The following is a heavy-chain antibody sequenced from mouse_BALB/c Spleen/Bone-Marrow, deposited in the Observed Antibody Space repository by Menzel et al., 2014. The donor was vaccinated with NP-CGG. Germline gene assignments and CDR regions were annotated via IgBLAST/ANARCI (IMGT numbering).Heavy chain of an antibody. CDR1: GYTFTSYW. CDR3: TRRYEIYYAMDY. J-gene: IGHJ4*01. D-gene: IGHD2-14*01. Sequence: QQSGSELVRPGASVKLSCKASGYTFTSYWMHWVKQRPGQGLEWIGNIYPGSGSTNYDEKFKSKATLTVDTSSSTAYMQLSSLTSEDSAVYYCTRRYEIYYAMDYRGQGTPVTVSS. V-gene: IGHV1S22*01. CDR2: IYPGSGST.